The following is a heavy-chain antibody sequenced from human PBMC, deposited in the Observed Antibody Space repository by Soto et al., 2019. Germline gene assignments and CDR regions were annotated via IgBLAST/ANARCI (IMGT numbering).Heavy chain of an antibody. Sequence: EVHLVESGGGLVKPGGSLRLSCAASRISFSDYHMNWVRQAPGKGLEWVASITSSSRFINYADSVKGRFTISRDNTKNSLYLQMISLRGEDTAVYYCAGTYDPADYWGQGTLVTVSS. CDR3: AGTYDPADY. CDR1: RISFSDYH. CDR2: ITSSSRFI. V-gene: IGHV3-21*01. J-gene: IGHJ4*02. D-gene: IGHD3-22*01.